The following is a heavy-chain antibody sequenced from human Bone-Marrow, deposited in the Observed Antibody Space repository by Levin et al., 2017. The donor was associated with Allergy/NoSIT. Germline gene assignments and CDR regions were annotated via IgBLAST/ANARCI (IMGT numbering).Heavy chain of an antibody. CDR3: ARKVRGSSAYDAFDV. V-gene: IGHV3-7*03. J-gene: IGHJ3*01. D-gene: IGHD5-12*01. Sequence: LSLTCAATGFTFRDYWMTWVRQTPGRGLEWVANIDQDGSQKYYVDSVKGRFTISRDNAKNSVDLQMNYLRDDDTAVYYCARKVRGSSAYDAFDVWGHGTMVTFSS. CDR1: GFTFRDYW. CDR2: IDQDGSQK.